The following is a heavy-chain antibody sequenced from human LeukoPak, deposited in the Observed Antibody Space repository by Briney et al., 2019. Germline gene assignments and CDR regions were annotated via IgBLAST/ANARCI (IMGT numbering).Heavy chain of an antibody. J-gene: IGHJ3*02. D-gene: IGHD3-3*01. V-gene: IGHV4-59*01. Sequence: SETLSLTCTVSGGSISSYYWSWIRQPPGKGLEWIGYIYYSGSTNYNPSLKSRVTISVDTSKNQFSLKLSSVTAADTAVCYCARGGNGFWSGSPDAFDIWGQGTMVTVSS. CDR1: GGSISSYY. CDR3: ARGGNGFWSGSPDAFDI. CDR2: IYYSGST.